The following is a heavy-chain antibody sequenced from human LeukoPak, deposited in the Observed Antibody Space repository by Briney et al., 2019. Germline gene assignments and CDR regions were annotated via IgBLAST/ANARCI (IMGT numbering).Heavy chain of an antibody. Sequence: SGGSLRLSCAASGFTFSSYAMSWVRQAPGKGLEWVSAISGSGGSTYYADSVKGRFTISRDNSKNTLYLQMNSVRAEDTAVYYCAKQSGSYRYFDYWGQGTLVTVSS. J-gene: IGHJ4*02. CDR2: ISGSGGST. V-gene: IGHV3-23*01. CDR3: AKQSGSYRYFDY. D-gene: IGHD3-16*02. CDR1: GFTFSSYA.